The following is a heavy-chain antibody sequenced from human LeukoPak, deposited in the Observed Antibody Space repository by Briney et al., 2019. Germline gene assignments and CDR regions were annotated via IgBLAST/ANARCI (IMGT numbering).Heavy chain of an antibody. CDR2: INWNGGST. J-gene: IGHJ3*02. CDR1: GFTLDDYG. Sequence: GGSLRLSCVASGFTLDDYGMSWVRQAPGKGLEWVSGINWNGGSTGYADSVKGRFTISRDNAKNSLYLQMNSLRAEDTALYYCAREVTMIVVVITTGAFDIWGQGTMVTDSS. CDR3: AREVTMIVVVITTGAFDI. V-gene: IGHV3-20*04. D-gene: IGHD3-22*01.